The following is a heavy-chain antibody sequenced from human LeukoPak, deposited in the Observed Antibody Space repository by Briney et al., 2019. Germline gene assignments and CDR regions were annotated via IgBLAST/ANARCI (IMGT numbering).Heavy chain of an antibody. CDR2: INPSGGRI. D-gene: IGHD3-22*01. CDR1: GYTFTRYY. J-gene: IGHJ4*02. V-gene: IGHV1-46*01. CDR3: ARLGHDSSGPFDY. Sequence: ASVKVSCKASGYTFTRYYMHWVRQAPGQGLERMGTINPSGGRISYAQKFQGRVTMTRDTSTSTVYMELSSLRSEDTAVYYCARLGHDSSGPFDYWGQGTPVTVSS.